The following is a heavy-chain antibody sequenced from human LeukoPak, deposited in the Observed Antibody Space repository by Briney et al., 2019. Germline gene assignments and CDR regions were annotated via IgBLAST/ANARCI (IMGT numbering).Heavy chain of an antibody. J-gene: IGHJ4*02. CDR2: IYSGGST. D-gene: IGHD1-7*01. V-gene: IGHV3-66*01. Sequence: QPGGSRRLSCAASGFTFSSYAMAWVRQAPGKGLECVSVIYSGGSTYYADSVEGRFTISRDNSKNTLYLHMNSLRAEDTAVYYCAGCRWNYHYFEHWGQGTLVTVSS. CDR3: AGCRWNYHYFEH. CDR1: GFTFSSYA.